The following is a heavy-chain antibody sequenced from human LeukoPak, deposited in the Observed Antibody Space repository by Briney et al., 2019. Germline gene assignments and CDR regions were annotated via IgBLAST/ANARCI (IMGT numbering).Heavy chain of an antibody. CDR2: ISSSSSYI. J-gene: IGHJ3*02. Sequence: GGSLRLPCAASGFTFSSYSMNWVRQAPGKGLEWVSSISSSSSYIYYADSVKGRFTISRDNAKNSLYLQMNSLRAEDTAVYYCARDRNNYYDSSGYPDAFDIWGQGTMVTVSS. D-gene: IGHD3-22*01. CDR1: GFTFSSYS. CDR3: ARDRNNYYDSSGYPDAFDI. V-gene: IGHV3-21*01.